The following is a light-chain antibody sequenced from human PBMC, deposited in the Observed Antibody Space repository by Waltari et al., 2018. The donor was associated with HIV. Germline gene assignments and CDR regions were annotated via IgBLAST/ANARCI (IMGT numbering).Light chain of an antibody. CDR3: QQYGSSRST. Sequence: EIVLTQSPGTLSLSPGERATLACRASQSVGSSYLAWYQQKPGQAPRLLIYGASSRATCIPDRFSGSGSGTDFTLTISGLEPEDFAVYYCQQYGSSRSTFGQGTRLEIK. J-gene: IGKJ5*01. V-gene: IGKV3-20*01. CDR1: QSVGSSY. CDR2: GAS.